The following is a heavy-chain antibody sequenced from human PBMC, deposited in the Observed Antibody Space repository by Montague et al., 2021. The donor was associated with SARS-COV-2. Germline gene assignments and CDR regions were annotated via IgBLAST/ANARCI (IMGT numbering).Heavy chain of an antibody. J-gene: IGHJ4*02. CDR2: LYIDGRP. Sequence: SLRLSCAASGFSVSSSYMTWVRQAPGRGLEWVSTLYIDGRPFYTDSVKGRFTISRHISQNTLYLQMNSLRAEDTAVYYCARYPWYYGSGQWGQGTLVTVSS. CDR1: GFSVSSSY. D-gene: IGHD3-10*01. V-gene: IGHV3-53*04. CDR3: ARYPWYYGSGQ.